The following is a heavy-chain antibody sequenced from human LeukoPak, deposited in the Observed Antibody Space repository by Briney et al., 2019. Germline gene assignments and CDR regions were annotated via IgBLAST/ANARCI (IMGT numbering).Heavy chain of an antibody. D-gene: IGHD3-3*01. CDR2: ISAYNGNT. V-gene: IGHV1-18*01. J-gene: IGHJ4*02. CDR3: ARVSPYYDFWSGYYTDY. Sequence: ASVKVSCKASGDTFTSYGISWVRQAPGQGLEWMGWISAYNGNTNYAQKLQGRVTMTTDTSTSTAYMELRSLRSDDTAVYYCARVSPYYDFWSGYYTDYWGQGTLVTVSS. CDR1: GDTFTSYG.